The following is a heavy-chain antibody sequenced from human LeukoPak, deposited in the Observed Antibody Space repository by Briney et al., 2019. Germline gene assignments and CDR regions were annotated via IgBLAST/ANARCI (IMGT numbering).Heavy chain of an antibody. Sequence: GGSLRLSCAASGFTVGDNYMTWVRQAPGKGLEWVSCISFDGSTTYADSVKGRFTISRDNAKNSLYLQMNSLRAEDTAVYYCAKRNDILTGYYVRDNDYFDYWGQGTLVTVSS. CDR1: GFTVGDNY. CDR3: AKRNDILTGYYVRDNDYFDY. D-gene: IGHD3-9*01. CDR2: ISFDGST. J-gene: IGHJ4*02. V-gene: IGHV3-69-1*01.